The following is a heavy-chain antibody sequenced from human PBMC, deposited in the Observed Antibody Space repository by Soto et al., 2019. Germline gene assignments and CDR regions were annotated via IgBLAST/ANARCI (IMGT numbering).Heavy chain of an antibody. Sequence: GGSLRLSCAASGFTFSGYYIHWIRRAPGKGLEWISYISGNGEIIQYAASARGRFTISRDNAENSVYLEMDSLRAEDTALYYCARDVDADFRTDFGYWGRGTLVTVSS. V-gene: IGHV3-11*01. CDR2: ISGNGEII. D-gene: IGHD4-17*01. CDR3: ARDVDADFRTDFGY. CDR1: GFTFSGYY. J-gene: IGHJ4*02.